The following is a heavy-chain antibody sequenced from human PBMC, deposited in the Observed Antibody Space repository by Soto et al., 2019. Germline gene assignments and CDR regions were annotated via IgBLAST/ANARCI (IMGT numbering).Heavy chain of an antibody. D-gene: IGHD3-3*01. J-gene: IGHJ3*02. V-gene: IGHV1-2*02. CDR3: ARGGGVGVAGSAAFDM. CDR1: GYPVTAYY. CDR2: INPATGAA. Sequence: QLHLVQSGAVVKKPGASVTVSCSASGYPVTAYYMHWVRQAPGRGLEWMGGINPATGAAKYTQTYQGRVPMNRATSKSAVFMELSGLTSEDTAVFYCARGGGVGVAGSAAFDMWGQGTLVTVSS.